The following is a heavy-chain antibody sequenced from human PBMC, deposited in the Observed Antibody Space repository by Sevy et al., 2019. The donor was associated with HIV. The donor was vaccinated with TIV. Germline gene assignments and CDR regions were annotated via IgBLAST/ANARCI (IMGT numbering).Heavy chain of an antibody. CDR1: GFNFRNSW. D-gene: IGHD1-26*01. CDR2: IKQDGYET. CDR3: VGDNEEGASVLDY. J-gene: IGHJ4*02. Sequence: GGSLRLSCATFGFNFRNSWMAWVRQTPGKGLEFLADIKQDGYETYYVDSVKGRFTISRDNAKNSLHLQMNSLRAEDTAMYYCVGDNEEGASVLDYWGQGTPVTVSS. V-gene: IGHV3-7*03.